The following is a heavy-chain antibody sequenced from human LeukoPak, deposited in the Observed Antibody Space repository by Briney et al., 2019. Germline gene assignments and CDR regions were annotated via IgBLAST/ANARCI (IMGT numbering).Heavy chain of an antibody. CDR1: GGSISSYY. V-gene: IGHV4-59*01. Sequence: NTSETLSLTCTVSGGSISSYYWSWIRQPPGKGREWIGYIYYSGSTNYNPSLKSRVTISVDTSKNQFSLKLSSVTAADTAVYYCAREGYCSGGSCPFNYWGQGTLVTVSS. CDR3: AREGYCSGGSCPFNY. D-gene: IGHD2-15*01. J-gene: IGHJ4*02. CDR2: IYYSGST.